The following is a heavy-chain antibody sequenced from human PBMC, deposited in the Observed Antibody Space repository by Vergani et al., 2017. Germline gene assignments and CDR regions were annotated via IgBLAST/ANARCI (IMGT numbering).Heavy chain of an antibody. CDR1: GGSFSGYY. CDR2: INHSGST. J-gene: IGHJ3*02. V-gene: IGHV4-34*01. Sequence: QVQLQQWGAGLLKPSETLSLTCAVYGGSFSGYYWSWIRQPTGKGLEWSGEINHSGSTNYNPSLKSRVTISVDTSKNQFSLKLSSVTAADTAVYYCARGLYYYCPNEAFDIWGQGTMVTVSS. D-gene: IGHD3-10*01. CDR3: ARGLYYYCPNEAFDI.